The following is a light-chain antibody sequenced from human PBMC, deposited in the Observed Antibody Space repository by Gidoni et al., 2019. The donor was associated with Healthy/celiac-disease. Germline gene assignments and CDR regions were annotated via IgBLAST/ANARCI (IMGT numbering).Light chain of an antibody. CDR3: QQSYSTLAT. CDR2: AAS. J-gene: IGKJ1*01. CDR1: QSISSN. Sequence: DIQMTQSPSSLSASVGDRVTITCRASQSISSNLNWYQQKPGKAPKLLIYAASSLQSGVPSRFSGSGSGTDFTLTISSLQPEVFATYYCQQSYSTLATFXXXTKVEI. V-gene: IGKV1-39*01.